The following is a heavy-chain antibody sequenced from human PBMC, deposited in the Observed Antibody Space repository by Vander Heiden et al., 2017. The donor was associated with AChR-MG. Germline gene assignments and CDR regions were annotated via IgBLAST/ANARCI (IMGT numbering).Heavy chain of an antibody. CDR2: ISYDGSNK. CDR3: ARDKLWFGDGVGFFDY. Sequence: QVQLVESGGGVVQPGRSLRLSCAASGFTFSSSAMHWVRQAPGKGREWLAVISYDGSNKYYADSVKGRFTISRDNSKNTLYLQMNSLRAEDTAVYYCARDKLWFGDGVGFFDYWGQGSLVTVSS. CDR1: GFTFSSSA. V-gene: IGHV3-30-3*01. J-gene: IGHJ4*02. D-gene: IGHD3-10*01.